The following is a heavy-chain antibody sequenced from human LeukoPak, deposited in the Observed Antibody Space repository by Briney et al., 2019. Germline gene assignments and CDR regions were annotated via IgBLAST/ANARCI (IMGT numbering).Heavy chain of an antibody. CDR2: INPNSGGT. D-gene: IGHD6-13*01. CDR1: GYTFTGYY. Sequence: ASVKVSCKASGYTFTGYYMHWVRQAPGQGLEWMGWINPNSGGTNYAQKFQGRVTMTRDTSISTAYMELSRLRSDDTAVYYCARDLSPPLIAAAGLNWFDPWGQGTLVTVSS. V-gene: IGHV1-2*02. J-gene: IGHJ5*02. CDR3: ARDLSPPLIAAAGLNWFDP.